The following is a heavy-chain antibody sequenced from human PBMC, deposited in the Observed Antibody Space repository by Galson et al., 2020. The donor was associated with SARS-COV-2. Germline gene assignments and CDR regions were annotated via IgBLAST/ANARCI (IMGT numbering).Heavy chain of an antibody. CDR2: IFNRGST. J-gene: IGHJ3*02. CDR3: GRMSTYQNDNYDRVNEFFDI. CDR1: GCSVTSISYY. V-gene: IGHV4-39*01. Sequence: SETLSLTCSVSGCSVTSISYYWCWIRQPPGKGLEWIWSIFNRGSTYNNPSLKSRVTISADTSKNEFSLQLRSVTAADAAVYYCGRMSTYQNDNYDRVNEFFDIWGPGTKVTVSS. D-gene: IGHD3-3*01.